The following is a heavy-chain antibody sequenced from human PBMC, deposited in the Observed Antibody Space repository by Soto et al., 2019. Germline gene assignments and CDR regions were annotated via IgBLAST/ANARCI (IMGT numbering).Heavy chain of an antibody. D-gene: IGHD3-22*01. J-gene: IGHJ4*02. CDR1: GFTFSSYA. Sequence: RPSCAASGFTFSSYAMSWVRQAPGKGLEWVPAISGSGGSTYYADSVKGRFTISRDNSKNTLYLQMNSLRAEDTAVYYCAKDRRYYYDSSGYWAYWGQGTLVTVSS. V-gene: IGHV3-23*01. CDR3: AKDRRYYYDSSGYWAY. CDR2: ISGSGGST.